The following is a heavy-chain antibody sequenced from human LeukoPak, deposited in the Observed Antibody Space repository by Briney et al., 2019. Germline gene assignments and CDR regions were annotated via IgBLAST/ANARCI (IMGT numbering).Heavy chain of an antibody. J-gene: IGHJ5*02. CDR2: IYTSGST. CDR3: ARVPSYSSSSWFDP. Sequence: SETLSLTCTVSGGSISSYYWSWIRQPAGKGLEWIGRIYTSGSTNYNPSLKSQVTMSVDTSKNQFSLKLSSVTAADTAMYYCARVPSYSSSSWFDPWGQGTLVTVSS. V-gene: IGHV4-4*07. D-gene: IGHD6-6*01. CDR1: GGSISSYY.